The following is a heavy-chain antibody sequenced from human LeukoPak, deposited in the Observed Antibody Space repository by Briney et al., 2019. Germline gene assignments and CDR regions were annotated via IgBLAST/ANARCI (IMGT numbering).Heavy chain of an antibody. CDR3: ARVTGVRGVIPTDYYYGMDV. J-gene: IGHJ6*02. CDR2: IIPILGIA. V-gene: IGHV1-69*04. D-gene: IGHD3-10*01. Sequence: GASVKVSCKASGGTFSSYAISWVRQAPGQGLEWMGRIIPILGIANYAQKFQGRVTITADKSTSTAYMGLSSLRSEDTAVYYCARVTGVRGVIPTDYYYGMDVWGQGTTVTVSS. CDR1: GGTFSSYA.